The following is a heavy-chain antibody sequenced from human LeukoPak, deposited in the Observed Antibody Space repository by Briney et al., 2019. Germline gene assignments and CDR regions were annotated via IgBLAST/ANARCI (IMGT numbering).Heavy chain of an antibody. Sequence: SVKVSCKASVYTFTGYYIHWVRQAPGAGLEWVGWINPNTGGKNYAQKFQGRVTMTRDTSISTADMELSRLRSDDTAVYYCARVDRAYSSSVGYWGQGTLVTVSS. CDR3: ARVDRAYSSSVGY. J-gene: IGHJ4*02. CDR2: INPNTGGK. D-gene: IGHD6-19*01. V-gene: IGHV1-2*02. CDR1: VYTFTGYY.